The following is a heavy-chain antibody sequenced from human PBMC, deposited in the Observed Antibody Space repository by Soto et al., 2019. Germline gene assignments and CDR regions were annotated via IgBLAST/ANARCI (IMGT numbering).Heavy chain of an antibody. CDR3: AAGGGLPRYY. J-gene: IGHJ4*02. CDR1: GGSISSGGYS. V-gene: IGHV4-30-2*01. D-gene: IGHD5-12*01. Sequence: QLQLQESGSGLVKPSQTLSLTCAVSGGSISSGGYSWSWIRQPPGKGLEWIGYIYHSGSTYYNPSRKSRVTISVDRSKTQFSPKLSSVTAADTAVYYCAAGGGLPRYYWGQGTLVTVSS. CDR2: IYHSGST.